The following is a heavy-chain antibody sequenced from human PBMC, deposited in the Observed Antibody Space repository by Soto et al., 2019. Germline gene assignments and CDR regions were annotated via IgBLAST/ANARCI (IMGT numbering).Heavy chain of an antibody. CDR3: ARALYSSFPRYYYYGMDV. J-gene: IGHJ6*02. CDR1: GGSISSGDYY. D-gene: IGHD4-4*01. Sequence: QVQLQESGPGLVKPSQTLSLTCTVSGGSISSGDYYWSWIRQPPGKGLEWIGYIYYGGSTYYNPSLKSRVTISVDTSKNQFSLKLSSVTAADTAVYYCARALYSSFPRYYYYGMDVWCQGTTVTVSS. V-gene: IGHV4-30-4*01. CDR2: IYYGGST.